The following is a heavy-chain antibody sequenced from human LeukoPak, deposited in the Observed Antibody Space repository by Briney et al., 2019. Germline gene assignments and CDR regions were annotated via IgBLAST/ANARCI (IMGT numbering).Heavy chain of an antibody. CDR2: INAGNGNT. J-gene: IGHJ4*02. Sequence: ASVKVSCKASGYTFTSYAMHWVRQAPGQRLEWMGWINAGNGNTKYSQKFQGRVTMTRDTSTSTVYMELSSLRSEDTAVYYCAVYYYGSGSQNDYWGQGTLVTVSS. V-gene: IGHV1-3*01. D-gene: IGHD3-10*01. CDR1: GYTFTSYA. CDR3: AVYYYGSGSQNDY.